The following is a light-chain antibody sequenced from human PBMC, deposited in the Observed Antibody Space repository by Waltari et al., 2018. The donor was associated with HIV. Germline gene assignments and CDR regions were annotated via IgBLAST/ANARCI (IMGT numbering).Light chain of an antibody. Sequence: QSVLTQPPSASGTPGQRVTISCSGSSSNIGSNTVHWYQQLPGTAPKLLIYSNNQWPSGVPDRLSGSKSGTSASLAISGLQSEDEANYYCAAWDDSLIGPVFGGGTKLTVL. J-gene: IGLJ3*02. V-gene: IGLV1-44*01. CDR1: SSNIGSNT. CDR2: SNN. CDR3: AAWDDSLIGPV.